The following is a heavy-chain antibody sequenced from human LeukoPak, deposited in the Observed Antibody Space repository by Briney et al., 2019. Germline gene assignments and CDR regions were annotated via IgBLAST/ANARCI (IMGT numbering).Heavy chain of an antibody. J-gene: IGHJ5*02. V-gene: IGHV4-30-2*02. CDR2: IYHSGST. D-gene: IGHD3-22*01. CDR1: GGSTSSGGYS. CDR3: ARRYYDSTTFDP. Sequence: SQTLSLTCAVSGGSTSSGGYSWSWIRQPPGKGLEWIGYIYHSGSTYCNPSLKSRVTISVDRSKNQFSLKLSSVTAADTAVYYCARRYYDSTTFDPWGQGTLVTVSS.